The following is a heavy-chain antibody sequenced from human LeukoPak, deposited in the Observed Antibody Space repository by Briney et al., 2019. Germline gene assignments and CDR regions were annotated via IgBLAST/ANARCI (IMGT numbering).Heavy chain of an antibody. CDR3: AVRVRRYLDYFDY. Sequence: SGGSLRLSCAASGFTFSSYGMHWVRQAPGKGLEWVAVISYDGSNKYYADSVKGRFTISRDNSKNTLYLQMNSLRAEDTAVYYCAVRVRRYLDYFDYWGQGTLVTVSS. J-gene: IGHJ4*02. CDR1: GFTFSSYG. D-gene: IGHD1-1*01. V-gene: IGHV3-30*03. CDR2: ISYDGSNK.